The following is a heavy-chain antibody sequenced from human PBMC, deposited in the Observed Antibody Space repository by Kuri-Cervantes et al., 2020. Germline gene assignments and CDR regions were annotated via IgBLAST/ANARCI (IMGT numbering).Heavy chain of an antibody. D-gene: IGHD7-27*01. CDR2: ISSSSSTI. CDR1: GFTFSSYS. CDR3: VTQNANWGMG. V-gene: IGHV3-48*02. J-gene: IGHJ4*02. Sequence: GESLKISCAASGFTFSSYSMNWVRQAPGKGLEWVSYISSSSSTIYYADSVKGRFTISRDNARNSLYLQMNSLRDEDTAVYYCVTQNANWGMGWGQGTLVTVSS.